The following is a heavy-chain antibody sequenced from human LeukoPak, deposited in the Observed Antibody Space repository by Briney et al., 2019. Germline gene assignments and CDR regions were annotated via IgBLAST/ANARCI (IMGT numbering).Heavy chain of an antibody. CDR1: GFTFRSYW. Sequence: PGGSLRLSCAASGFTFRSYWMHWVRQAPGKGLVWVSGIYNDGSSTRYADSVKGRFTISRDNAKNTLYLQMNSLRAEDMAVYYCARDWRSHFDYWGQGTLVTVSS. V-gene: IGHV3-74*01. CDR3: ARDWRSHFDY. CDR2: IYNDGSST. J-gene: IGHJ4*02.